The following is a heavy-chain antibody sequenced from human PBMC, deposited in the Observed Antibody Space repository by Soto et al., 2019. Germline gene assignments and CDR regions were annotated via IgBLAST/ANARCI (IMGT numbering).Heavy chain of an antibody. CDR3: ARDSSSWYSPPWGMDV. Sequence: ASVKVSCKASGYTFTSYGISWVRQAPGQGLEWMGWISAYNGNTNYAQKLQGRVTMTTDTSTSTAYMELRSLRSDDTAVYYCARDSSSWYSPPWGMDVWGQGTTVTVSS. J-gene: IGHJ6*02. CDR1: GYTFTSYG. D-gene: IGHD6-13*01. CDR2: ISAYNGNT. V-gene: IGHV1-18*01.